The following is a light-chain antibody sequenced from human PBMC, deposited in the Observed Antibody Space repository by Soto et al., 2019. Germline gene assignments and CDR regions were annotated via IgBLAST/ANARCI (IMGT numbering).Light chain of an antibody. CDR2: WSS. Sequence: DIVMTQFPDSLAVSLGERATINCKSSQSVFDSSNNKNYISWYQQKPGQPPNLLISWSSARASGVPDRFNVGGSGTDFTLTINGLQAEDVAIYYCQQYYSVPFTFGPGTKV. CDR1: QSVFDSSNNKNY. J-gene: IGKJ3*01. CDR3: QQYYSVPFT. V-gene: IGKV4-1*01.